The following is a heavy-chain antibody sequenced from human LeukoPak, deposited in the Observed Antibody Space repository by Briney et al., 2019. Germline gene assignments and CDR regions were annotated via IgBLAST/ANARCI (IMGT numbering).Heavy chain of an antibody. Sequence: GGSLRLSCAASGFTFSSYGMHWVRQAPGKGLEWVADIKHDGSEEHYVASVKGRFTISRDNAKLYLQMNSLRAEDTAVYYCARDGFLESYFDYWGQGTLVTVSS. CDR3: ARDGFLESYFDY. CDR1: GFTFSSYG. CDR2: IKHDGSEE. J-gene: IGHJ4*02. D-gene: IGHD3-3*01. V-gene: IGHV3-7*01.